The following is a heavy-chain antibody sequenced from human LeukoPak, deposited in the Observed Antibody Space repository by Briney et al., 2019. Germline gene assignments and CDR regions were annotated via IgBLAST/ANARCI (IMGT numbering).Heavy chain of an antibody. CDR3: AKRVYDSSGYYLRNFDY. Sequence: GGSLRLSCAASGFTFSSYAMSWVRQAPGKGLEWVSAISGSGGSTYYADSVKGRFTISRDNSKNTLYLQMNSLRAEDTAVYYCAKRVYDSSGYYLRNFDYWGQGTLVPSPQ. CDR1: GFTFSSYA. J-gene: IGHJ4*02. CDR2: ISGSGGST. V-gene: IGHV3-23*01. D-gene: IGHD3-22*01.